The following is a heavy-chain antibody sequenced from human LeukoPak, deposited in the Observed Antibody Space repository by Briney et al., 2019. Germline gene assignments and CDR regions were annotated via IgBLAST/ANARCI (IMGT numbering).Heavy chain of an antibody. Sequence: SETLSLTCTVSGASISNGDYYWGWSRQPPGKGLEWIGIIYYNGRTYYNPSLKSRVTISVDTSKNQFSLNLISVTAADTAVYYCGRYDGRRVVTPHWGQGTLVTVSS. CDR2: IYYNGRT. CDR1: GASISNGDYY. CDR3: GRYDGRRVVTPH. V-gene: IGHV4-39*01. D-gene: IGHD2-21*02. J-gene: IGHJ4*02.